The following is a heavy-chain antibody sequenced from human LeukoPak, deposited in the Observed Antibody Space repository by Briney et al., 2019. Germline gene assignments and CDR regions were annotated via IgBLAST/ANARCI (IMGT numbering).Heavy chain of an antibody. V-gene: IGHV1-69*13. CDR1: GGTLSSYA. CDR2: IIPIFGTA. Sequence: ASVKVSCKASGGTLSSYAISWVRQAPGQGLEWMGGIIPIFGTANYAQKFQGRVTITADESSSTAYMELSSLRSEDTAVYYCARVPSSSWFALHWGQGTLVTVPS. CDR3: ARVPSSSWFALH. D-gene: IGHD6-13*01. J-gene: IGHJ1*01.